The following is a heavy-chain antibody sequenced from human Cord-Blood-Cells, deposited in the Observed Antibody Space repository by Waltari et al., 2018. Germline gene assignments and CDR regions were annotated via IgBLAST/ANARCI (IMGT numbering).Heavy chain of an antibody. J-gene: IGHJ4*02. CDR2: IYSGGST. V-gene: IGHV3-53*01. D-gene: IGHD3-3*01. Sequence: EVQLVESGGGLIQPGLSLRLYCAASRFTVRSNYMSWVRQAPGKGLEWVSVIYSGGSTYYADSVKGRFTISRDNSKNTLYLQMNSLRAEDTAVYYCARARGFWSGCDYWGQGTLVTVSS. CDR3: ARARGFWSGCDY. CDR1: RFTVRSNY.